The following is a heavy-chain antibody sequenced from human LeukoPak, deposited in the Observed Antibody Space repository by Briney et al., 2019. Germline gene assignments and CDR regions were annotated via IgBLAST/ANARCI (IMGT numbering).Heavy chain of an antibody. D-gene: IGHD1-1*01. CDR3: ARDLDG. J-gene: IGHJ4*02. Sequence: PGRSLRLSCAASGFTFSSYAMHWVRQAPGKGLEWVAVISYDGSNKYYADSVKGRFTISRDNSKNTLYLQMNSLRAEDTAVYYCARDLDGWGQGTLVTVSS. CDR2: ISYDGSNK. CDR1: GFTFSSYA. V-gene: IGHV3-30*04.